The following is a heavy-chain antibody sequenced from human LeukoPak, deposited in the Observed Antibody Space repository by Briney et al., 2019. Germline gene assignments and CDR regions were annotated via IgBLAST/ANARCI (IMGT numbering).Heavy chain of an antibody. CDR3: AREVYCSGDCPFDY. CDR1: GISLGFFM. D-gene: IGHD2-21*02. J-gene: IGHJ4*02. V-gene: IGHV3-21*05. CDR2: ISSTASFI. Sequence: GSPRLSWAAFGISLGFFMNNWGRPGTREGVEWGSIISSTASFIYYADSVKGRFTISRDNAKNSLYLQMNSLRAEDTAVYYCAREVYCSGDCPFDYWGQGTLVTVSS.